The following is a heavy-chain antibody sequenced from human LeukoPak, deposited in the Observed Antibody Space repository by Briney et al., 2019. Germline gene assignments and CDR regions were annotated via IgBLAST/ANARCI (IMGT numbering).Heavy chain of an antibody. CDR3: ARGDKAHYDILPGHYKLRAFYI. CDR2: IYDSGSP. CDR1: GGSFSSYY. J-gene: IGHJ3*02. V-gene: IGHV4-59*01. Sequence: SETLSLTCAVYGGSFSSYYWSWIRQPPGKGLEWIGYIYDSGSPNCNPSLKSRVTTSIDTSKNQFSLKLCSVTAADTAVYYCARGDKAHYDILPGHYKLRAFYIWGQGTMVTVSS. D-gene: IGHD3-9*01.